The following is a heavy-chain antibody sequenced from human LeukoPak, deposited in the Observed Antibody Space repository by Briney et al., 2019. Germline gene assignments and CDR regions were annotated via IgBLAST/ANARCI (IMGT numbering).Heavy chain of an antibody. CDR1: GGSISSYY. J-gene: IGHJ4*02. V-gene: IGHV4-59*01. Sequence: SETLSLTCTVSGGSISSYYWSWIRQPPRKGLGWVGYIYYSGSTKYNPSLKSRVTMSVDMSKNQFSLKLSSMTAADTAVYYCARDSDSSGLDFDYWGQGTLVTVSS. CDR3: ARDSDSSGLDFDY. CDR2: IYYSGST. D-gene: IGHD3-22*01.